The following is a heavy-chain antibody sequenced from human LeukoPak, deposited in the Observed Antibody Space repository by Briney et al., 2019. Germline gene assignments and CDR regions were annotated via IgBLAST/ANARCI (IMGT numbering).Heavy chain of an antibody. J-gene: IGHJ4*02. CDR2: ISSSSSYI. Sequence: PGGSLRLSCAASGFTVSSNYMSWVRQAPGKGLEWVSSISSSSSYIYYADSVKGRFTISRDNAKNSLYLQMNSLRAEDTAVYYCARDTYCSSTSCYGSADYWGQGTLVTVSS. V-gene: IGHV3-21*01. D-gene: IGHD2-2*01. CDR3: ARDTYCSSTSCYGSADY. CDR1: GFTVSSNY.